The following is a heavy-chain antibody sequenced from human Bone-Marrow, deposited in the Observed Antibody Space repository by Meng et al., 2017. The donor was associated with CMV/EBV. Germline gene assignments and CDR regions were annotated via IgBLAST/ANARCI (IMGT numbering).Heavy chain of an antibody. J-gene: IGHJ4*02. CDR1: GFTFGDYA. Sequence: GESLKISCTASGFTFGDYAMSWVRQAPGKGLEWVGFIRSKAYGGTTEYAASVKGRFTVSRDDSTTTLYLQMNSLKAEDTAVYYCTTDAALLPYYFTYWGQGTLVTVSS. CDR3: TTDAALLPYYFTY. CDR2: IRSKAYGGTT. V-gene: IGHV3-49*04. D-gene: IGHD2-15*01.